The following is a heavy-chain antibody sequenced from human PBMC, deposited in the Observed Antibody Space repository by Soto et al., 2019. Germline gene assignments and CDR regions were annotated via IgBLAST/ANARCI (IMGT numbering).Heavy chain of an antibody. Sequence: RASVKVSCKASGYTFTSYGISWVRQAPGQGLEWMGWISAYNGNTNYAQKLQGRVTMTTDTSTSTAYMELRSLRSDDTAVYYCARDCSSIAARQTSDYYYGMDVWGQGTTVTVSS. V-gene: IGHV1-18*01. D-gene: IGHD6-6*01. CDR2: ISAYNGNT. CDR1: GYTFTSYG. J-gene: IGHJ6*02. CDR3: ARDCSSIAARQTSDYYYGMDV.